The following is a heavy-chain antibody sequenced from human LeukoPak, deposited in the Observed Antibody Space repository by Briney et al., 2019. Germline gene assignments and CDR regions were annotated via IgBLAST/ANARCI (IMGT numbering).Heavy chain of an antibody. CDR2: IIPIFGTA. CDR1: GGTFSSYA. J-gene: IGHJ5*02. D-gene: IGHD3-9*01. Sequence: ASVKVSCKASGGTFSSYAISWVRQAPGKGLEWMGGIIPIFGTANYAQKFQGRVTITADESTSTAYMELSSLRSEDTAVYYCARGRKLTYYDILTGPGRFDPWGQGTLVTVSS. V-gene: IGHV1-69*01. CDR3: ARGRKLTYYDILTGPGRFDP.